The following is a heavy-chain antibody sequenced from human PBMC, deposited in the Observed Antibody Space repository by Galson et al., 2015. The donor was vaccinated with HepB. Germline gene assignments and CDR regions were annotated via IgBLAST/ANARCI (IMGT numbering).Heavy chain of an antibody. D-gene: IGHD2-2*01. Sequence: SLRPSCAASGFTFSSYAMSWVRQAPGKGLEWVSGLSGSDGSTYYADSVKGRFSISRDNSKNTLYLQMNSLRADDTAVYYCAKTGIGYCTGTTCYPLYDAFDIWGQGTTVTVSS. CDR2: LSGSDGST. CDR3: AKTGIGYCTGTTCYPLYDAFDI. J-gene: IGHJ3*02. V-gene: IGHV3-23*01. CDR1: GFTFSSYA.